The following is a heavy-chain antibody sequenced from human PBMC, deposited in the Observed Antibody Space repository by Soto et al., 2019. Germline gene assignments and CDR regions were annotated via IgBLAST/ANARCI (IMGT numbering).Heavy chain of an antibody. V-gene: IGHV4-4*02. CDR2: IFQSGST. CDR1: GGTIRSPDW. J-gene: IGHJ5*02. CDR3: ARGRGRYSSGWSWFDP. Sequence: SETLSLTCGVSGGTIRSPDWCTWVRQPPGKGLEWIGEIFQSGSTNYTPSLESRVTISVDKSKNQFSLTLTSVTAADTAVYFCARGRGRYSSGWSWFDPWGQGILVTVSS. D-gene: IGHD6-19*01.